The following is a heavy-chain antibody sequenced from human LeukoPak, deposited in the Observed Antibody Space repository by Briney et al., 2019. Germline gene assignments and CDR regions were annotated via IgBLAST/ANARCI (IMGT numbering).Heavy chain of an antibody. CDR2: MSYTGNDI. CDR1: GFTFSTYI. CDR3: ATALRYGNNFFFQH. D-gene: IGHD5-18*01. V-gene: IGHV3-30*04. Sequence: PGKSLRLSCAASGFTFSTYIMHWVRQSPGKGLEWVAVMSYTGNDISYADSVKGRFTISRDNSKNTLYLQMNSLQTDDTAVYYCATALRYGNNFFFQHWGQGILVTVSS. J-gene: IGHJ4*02.